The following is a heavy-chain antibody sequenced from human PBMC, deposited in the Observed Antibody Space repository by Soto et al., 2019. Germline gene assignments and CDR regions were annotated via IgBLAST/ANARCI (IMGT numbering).Heavy chain of an antibody. CDR1: GGSFSGYD. D-gene: IGHD3-10*01. J-gene: IGHJ4*02. CDR2: INHSGST. CDR3: ARWETGITMVRGVTDYFDY. Sequence: ASETLCLTCAVDGGSFSGYDGSWIRQTPGKGLEWIGEINHSGSTNYNPSLKSRVTISVDTSKNQFSLKLSSVTAADTAVYYCARWETGITMVRGVTDYFDYWGQGTLVTVSS. V-gene: IGHV4-34*01.